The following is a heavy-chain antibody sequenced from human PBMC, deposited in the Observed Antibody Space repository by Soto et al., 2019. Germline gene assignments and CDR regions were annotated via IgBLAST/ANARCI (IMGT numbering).Heavy chain of an antibody. CDR3: ARDKGEWVVAETYYYYYYMDV. J-gene: IGHJ6*03. Sequence: GGSLRLSCAASGFTFSSYAMHWVRQAPGKGLEWVAVISYDGSNKYYADSVKGRFTISRDNSKNTLFLQMNSLRAEDTAVYYCARDKGEWVVAETYYYYYYMDVWGKGTTVTVSS. D-gene: IGHD2-15*01. CDR1: GFTFSSYA. V-gene: IGHV3-30-3*01. CDR2: ISYDGSNK.